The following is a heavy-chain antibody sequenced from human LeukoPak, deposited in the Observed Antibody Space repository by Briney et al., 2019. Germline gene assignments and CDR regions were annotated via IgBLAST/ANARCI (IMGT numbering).Heavy chain of an antibody. D-gene: IGHD1-14*01. CDR2: IIPIFGTA. CDR1: GGTLSSYA. CDR3: ARDQGTGGGYYYYGMDV. V-gene: IGHV1-69*13. J-gene: IGHJ6*04. Sequence: SVKVSCKASGGTLSSYAISWVRQAPGQGLEWMGGIIPIFGTANYAQKFQGRVTITAGESTSTAYMELSSLRSEDTAVYYCARDQGTGGGYYYYGMDVWGKGTTVTVSS.